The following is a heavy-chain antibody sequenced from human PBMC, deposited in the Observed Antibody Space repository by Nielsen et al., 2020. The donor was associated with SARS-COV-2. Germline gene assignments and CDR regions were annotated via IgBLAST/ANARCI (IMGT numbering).Heavy chain of an antibody. D-gene: IGHD3-16*01. J-gene: IGHJ3*02. V-gene: IGHV4-39*07. CDR2: IYYSGST. Sequence: SETLSLTYTVSGGSISSSSYYWGWIRQPPGKGLEWIGSIYYSGSTYYNPSLKSRVTISVDTSKNQFSLKLSSVTAADTAVYYCARAVYPDAFDIWGQGTMVTVSS. CDR3: ARAVYPDAFDI. CDR1: GGSISSSSYY.